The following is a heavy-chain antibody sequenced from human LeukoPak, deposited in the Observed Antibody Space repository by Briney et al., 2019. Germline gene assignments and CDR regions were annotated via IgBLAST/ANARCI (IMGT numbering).Heavy chain of an antibody. CDR1: GFTFSGHW. CDR2: INQGGSDK. V-gene: IGHV3-7*01. J-gene: IGHJ4*02. Sequence: GGSLRLSCAASGFTFSGHWMSWVRHAPGEGLEWVANINQGGSDKYYVDSVKGRFTISRDKANNLLYLQMNSLRGEDTAVYYCTRDRSRAEDDWGQGTLVTVSS. D-gene: IGHD1-14*01. CDR3: TRDRSRAEDD.